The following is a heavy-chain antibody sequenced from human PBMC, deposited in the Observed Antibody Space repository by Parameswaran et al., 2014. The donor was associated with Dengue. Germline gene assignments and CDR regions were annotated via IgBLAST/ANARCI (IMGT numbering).Heavy chain of an antibody. V-gene: IGHV4-34*01. J-gene: IGHJ4*02. D-gene: IGHD2-15*01. CDR2: INHSGST. CDR3: ARVEYVCSGGSCYPGAFDY. Sequence: VRQAPGKGLEWIGEINHSGSTNYNPSLKSRVTISVDTSKNQFSLKLSSVTAADTAVYYCARVEYVCSGGSCYPGAFDYWGQGTLVTVSS.